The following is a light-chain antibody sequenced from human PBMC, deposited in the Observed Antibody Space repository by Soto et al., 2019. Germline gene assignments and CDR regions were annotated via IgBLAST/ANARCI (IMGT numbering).Light chain of an antibody. CDR1: QSVSSN. J-gene: IGKJ1*01. Sequence: EIVMTQSPATLSVSPGERATFSCRASQSVSSNLAWYQQKPGQAPRLLIYGASTRATGIPARFSGSGSGTEFTLTITSLQSEDFAVYYCQQYKNWWTFGQGTKVEIK. V-gene: IGKV3-15*01. CDR2: GAS. CDR3: QQYKNWWT.